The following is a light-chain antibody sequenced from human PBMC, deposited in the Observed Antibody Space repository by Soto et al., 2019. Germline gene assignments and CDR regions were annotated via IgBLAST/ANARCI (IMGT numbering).Light chain of an antibody. CDR2: EVT. J-gene: IGLJ2*01. Sequence: QSVLTQPASVSGSPGQSITISCTGTSSDVGGYNHVSWYQIHPGKAPKLIIYEVTSRPSGVSNRFSGSKSGNTASLTISGLQAEDEADYYCSSYTSSSTPVVFGGGTKVTVL. CDR3: SSYTSSSTPVV. CDR1: SSDVGGYNH. V-gene: IGLV2-14*01.